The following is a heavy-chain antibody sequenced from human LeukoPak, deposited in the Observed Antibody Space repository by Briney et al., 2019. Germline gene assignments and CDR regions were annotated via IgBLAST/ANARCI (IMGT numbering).Heavy chain of an antibody. CDR3: ARVIGFTMIVVDTWYFDL. CDR1: GFTFSDYY. D-gene: IGHD3-22*01. V-gene: IGHV3-11*01. CDR2: ISSSGSTI. J-gene: IGHJ2*01. Sequence: GGSLRLSCAASGFTFSDYYMSWIRQAPGKGLEWVSYISSSGSTIYYADSVKGRFTISRDNAKNSLYLQMNSLRAEDTAVYYCARVIGFTMIVVDTWYFDLWGRGTLVTVSS.